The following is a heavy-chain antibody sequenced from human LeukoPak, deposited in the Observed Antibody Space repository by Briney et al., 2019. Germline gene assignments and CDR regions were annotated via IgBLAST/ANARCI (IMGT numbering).Heavy chain of an antibody. CDR2: INPHSGDT. CDR1: GYIFTASY. V-gene: IGHV1-2*02. CDR3: ARXXFXASSPFDY. Sequence: GASVRVSCKASGYIFTASYIHWVRQAPGQGLEWMGWINPHSGDTKFAQKFQGRLTMTTDTAITTGYMELNRLRYDDAAMYYCARXXFXASSPFDYWGQGTLVT. J-gene: IGHJ4*02.